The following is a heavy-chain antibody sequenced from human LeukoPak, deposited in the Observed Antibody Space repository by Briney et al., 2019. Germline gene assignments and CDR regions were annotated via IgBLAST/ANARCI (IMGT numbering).Heavy chain of an antibody. D-gene: IGHD6-13*01. V-gene: IGHV3-23*01. Sequence: GGSLRPSCAASGFTFSSYAMNWVRQAPGKGLEWVSGISGSGVSTFYADSVKGRFTISRDNSKNTLYLQMNSLRAEDTAVYCCAKGASTWFYFDYWGQGTLVTVSS. CDR2: ISGSGVST. CDR1: GFTFSSYA. CDR3: AKGASTWFYFDY. J-gene: IGHJ4*02.